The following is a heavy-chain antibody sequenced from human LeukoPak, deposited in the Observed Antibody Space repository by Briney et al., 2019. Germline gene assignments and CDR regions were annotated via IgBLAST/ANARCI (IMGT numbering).Heavy chain of an antibody. Sequence: ASVKVSCKASGYTFTTYGINWVRQAPGQGLEWMGWISVYNGNTNYAQKLQGRVTLTTDTSTSTAYMELRSLRSDDTAVYYSARGGTDFWSGLDYWGQGTVVTVSS. V-gene: IGHV1-18*01. CDR2: ISVYNGNT. J-gene: IGHJ4*02. CDR1: GYTFTTYG. D-gene: IGHD3-3*01. CDR3: ARGGTDFWSGLDY.